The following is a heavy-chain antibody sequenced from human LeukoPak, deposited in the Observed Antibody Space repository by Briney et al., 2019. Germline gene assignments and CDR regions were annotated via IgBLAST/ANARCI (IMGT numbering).Heavy chain of an antibody. CDR1: GGSFSGYY. CDR2: INHSGST. Sequence: SETLSLXCAVYGGSFSGYYWSWIRQPPGKGLEWIGEINHSGSTNYNPSRKSRVTISVDTSKNQFSLRLSSVTAADTAVYYCASLLDTLNYDFWSGYLDYWGQGTLVTVSS. CDR3: ASLLDTLNYDFWSGYLDY. D-gene: IGHD3-3*01. J-gene: IGHJ4*02. V-gene: IGHV4-34*01.